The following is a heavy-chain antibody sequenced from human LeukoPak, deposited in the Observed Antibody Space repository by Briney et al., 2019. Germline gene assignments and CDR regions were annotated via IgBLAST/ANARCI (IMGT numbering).Heavy chain of an antibody. CDR2: ISSSSSYI. J-gene: IGHJ5*02. V-gene: IGHV3-21*01. D-gene: IGHD6-13*01. Sequence: PGGSLRLSCAASGFTFSSYSMNWVRQAPGKGLEWVSSISSSSSYIYYADSVKGRFTISRDNAKNSLYLQMNSPRAEDTAVYYCARGLAADPYWFDPWGQGTLVTVSS. CDR1: GFTFSSYS. CDR3: ARGLAADPYWFDP.